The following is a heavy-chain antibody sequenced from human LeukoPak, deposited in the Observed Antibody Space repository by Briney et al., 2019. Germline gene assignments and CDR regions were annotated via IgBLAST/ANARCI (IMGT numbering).Heavy chain of an antibody. D-gene: IGHD4-17*01. J-gene: IGHJ4*02. CDR3: AKDRDDYGDDC. Sequence: GGSLRLSCAASGFTFTDLGMHWVRQAPGKGLDWVSHIRRDGRSKFYAESVKGRFTISRDNSKNTLYLQMNSLRAEDTAVYYCAKDRDDYGDDCWGQGILVTVST. CDR1: GFTFTDLG. CDR2: IRRDGRSK. V-gene: IGHV3-30*02.